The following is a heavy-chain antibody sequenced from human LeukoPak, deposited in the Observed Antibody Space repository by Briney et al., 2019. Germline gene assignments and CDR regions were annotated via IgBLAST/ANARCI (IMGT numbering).Heavy chain of an antibody. J-gene: IGHJ4*02. CDR3: AREVGAIDY. Sequence: PSETLSLTCTVSGGSISSSSYYWGWIRQPPGKGLEWIGSIYYSGSTYYNPSLKSRVTISVDTSKNQFSLKLSSVTAADTAVYYCAREVGAIDYWGQGTLVTVSS. D-gene: IGHD1-26*01. CDR2: IYYSGST. V-gene: IGHV4-39*07. CDR1: GGSISSSSYY.